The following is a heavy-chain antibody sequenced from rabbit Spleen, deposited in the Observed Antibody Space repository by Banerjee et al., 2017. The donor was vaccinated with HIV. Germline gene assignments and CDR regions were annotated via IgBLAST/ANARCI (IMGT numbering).Heavy chain of an antibody. CDR3: ARSINWANRGLNL. CDR1: GFSLSNKYM. V-gene: IGHV1S40*01. Sequence: QSLEESGGGLVQPEGSLTVTCTASGFSLSNKYMMCWVRQAPGKGLEWIACINMITSKSVYASWAKGRFTVSKTSSTTVTLQMTSLTAADTATYFCARSINWANRGLNLWGPGTLVTVS. D-gene: IGHD1-1*01. CDR2: INMITSKS. J-gene: IGHJ6*01.